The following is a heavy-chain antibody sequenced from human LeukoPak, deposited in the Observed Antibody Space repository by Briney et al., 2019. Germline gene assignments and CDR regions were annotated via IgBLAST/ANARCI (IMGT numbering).Heavy chain of an antibody. V-gene: IGHV1-46*01. CDR2: IDPSGGST. Sequence: ASVKVSCKASGYTFTSYYMHWVRQAPGQGLEWMGIIDPSGGSTSHAQKFQGRVTMTRDTSTSTVYMEVSSLRSEDTAVYYCARDNTAAGPFDYWGQGTLVTVSS. J-gene: IGHJ4*02. CDR1: GYTFTSYY. CDR3: ARDNTAAGPFDY. D-gene: IGHD6-13*01.